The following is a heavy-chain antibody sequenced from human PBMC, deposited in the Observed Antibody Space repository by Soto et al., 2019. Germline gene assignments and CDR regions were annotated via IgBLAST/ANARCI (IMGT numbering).Heavy chain of an antibody. V-gene: IGHV4-31*03. CDR1: GGSISSGGYY. CDR2: IYDRGST. J-gene: IGHJ4*02. Sequence: QVQLQESGPGLVKPSQPLSLTCTVSGGSISSGGYYWNWIRQHPGKGLEWLGNIYDRGSTSYNPSPKSGVTMPVDTTTNQTSRELSSVTAADTAVFYCARELITWCQGALGT. D-gene: IGHD1-20*01. CDR3: ARELIT.